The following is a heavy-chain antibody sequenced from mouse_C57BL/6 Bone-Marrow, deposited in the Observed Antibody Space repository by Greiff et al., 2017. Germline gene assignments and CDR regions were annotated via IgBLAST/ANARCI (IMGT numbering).Heavy chain of an antibody. V-gene: IGHV1-81*01. J-gene: IGHJ3*01. CDR2: IYPRSGNT. CDR3: ASWAFAY. Sequence: QVQLQQSGAELARPGASVKLSCKASGYTFTSYGISWVKQRPGQGLEWIGEIYPRSGNTYYNEKFKGKATLTADTSSNTAYLQLSSLTSEDAAIYYCASWAFAYWGQGTLVTVSA. CDR1: GYTFTSYG. D-gene: IGHD4-1*01.